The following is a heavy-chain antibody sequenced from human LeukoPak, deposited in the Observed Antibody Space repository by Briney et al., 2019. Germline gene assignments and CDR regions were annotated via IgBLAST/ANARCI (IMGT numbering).Heavy chain of an antibody. CDR1: GFTFDDYA. Sequence: GGSLRLSCAASGFTFDDYAMHWVRHAPGKGLERVSGISWNSGSIVYADSVKGRFTISRDNAKNSLYLQMNSLRAEDTALYYCAKDSIYYARRAFDIWGQGTMVTVSS. V-gene: IGHV3-9*01. CDR3: AKDSIYYARRAFDI. D-gene: IGHD3-16*01. CDR2: ISWNSGSI. J-gene: IGHJ3*02.